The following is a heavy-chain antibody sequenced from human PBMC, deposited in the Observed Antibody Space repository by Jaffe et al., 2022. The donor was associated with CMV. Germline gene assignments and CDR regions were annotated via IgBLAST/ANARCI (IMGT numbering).Heavy chain of an antibody. D-gene: IGHD3-22*01. J-gene: IGHJ3*02. V-gene: IGHV3-66*01. Sequence: EVQLVESGGGLVQPGGSLRLSCAASGVTVRNYYRSWVRQAPGKGLEWVSLIYTDGSTYYADSVKGRFTISRDISSNTVYLQMNSLRAEDTAVYYCASVVLTYDSRGYYGLGAFDIWGQGTMVTVSS. CDR1: GVTVRNYY. CDR3: ASVVLTYDSRGYYGLGAFDI. CDR2: IYTDGST.